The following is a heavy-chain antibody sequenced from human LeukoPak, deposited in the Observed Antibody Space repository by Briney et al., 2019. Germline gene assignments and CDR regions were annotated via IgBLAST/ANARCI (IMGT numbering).Heavy chain of an antibody. D-gene: IGHD6-6*01. J-gene: IGHJ4*02. CDR1: GFTFSSYG. V-gene: IGHV3-30*02. Sequence: GGSLRLSCAASGFTFSSYGMHWVRQAPGKGLEWVAFIRYDGSNKYYADSVKGRFTISRDNSKNTLYLQMNSLRAEDTAVYYCAKALDMYSSSSDFDYWGQGTLVTVSS. CDR3: AKALDMYSSSSDFDY. CDR2: IRYDGSNK.